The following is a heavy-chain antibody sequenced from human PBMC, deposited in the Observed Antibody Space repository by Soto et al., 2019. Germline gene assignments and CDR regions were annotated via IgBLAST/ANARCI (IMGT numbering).Heavy chain of an antibody. CDR3: ARTYYYDSSGYYSPTLEGTPFDY. CDR2: IIPILGIA. D-gene: IGHD3-22*01. J-gene: IGHJ4*02. Sequence: ASVKVSCKASGGTFSSYTISWVRQAPGQGLEWMGRIIPILGIANYAQKFQGRVTITADKSTSTAYMELSSLRSEDTAVYYCARTYYYDSSGYYSPTLEGTPFDYWGQGTLVTVSS. V-gene: IGHV1-69*02. CDR1: GGTFSSYT.